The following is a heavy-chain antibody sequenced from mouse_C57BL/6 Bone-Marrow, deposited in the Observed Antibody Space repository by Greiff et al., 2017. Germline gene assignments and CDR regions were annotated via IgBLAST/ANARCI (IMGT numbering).Heavy chain of an antibody. V-gene: IGHV5-6*01. CDR1: GFTFSSYG. CDR3: ARSPYDGRGGY. CDR2: ISSGGSYT. D-gene: IGHD2-3*01. Sequence: EVQLVESGGDLVKPGGSLKLSCAASGFTFSSYGMSWVRQTPDKRLEWVATISSGGSYTSYPDSVKGRFTISRDNAKNTLYLQMSSLKSEDTAMYYCARSPYDGRGGYWGQGTTLTVSS. J-gene: IGHJ2*01.